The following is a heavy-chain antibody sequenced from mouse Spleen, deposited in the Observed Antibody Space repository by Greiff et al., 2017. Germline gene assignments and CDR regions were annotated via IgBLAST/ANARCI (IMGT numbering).Heavy chain of an antibody. Sequence: QVHVKQPGAELVKPGASVKVSCKASGYTFTSYWMHWVKQRPGQGLEWIGRIHPSDSDTNYNQKFKGKATLTVDKSSSTAYMQLSSLTSEDSAVYYCAIVGGNYFYAMDYWGQGTSVTVSS. CDR3: AIVGGNYFYAMDY. D-gene: IGHD2-1*01. J-gene: IGHJ4*01. CDR2: IHPSDSDT. V-gene: IGHV1-74*01. CDR1: GYTFTSYW.